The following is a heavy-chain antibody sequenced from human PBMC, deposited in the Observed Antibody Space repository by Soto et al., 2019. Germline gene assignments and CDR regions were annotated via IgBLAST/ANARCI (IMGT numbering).Heavy chain of an antibody. Sequence: VQLVESGGGVVQPGRSLRLLCEASGFPFSRYGMHWVRQAPGMGLEWVAVISWDGHAQYYGDSVRGRFTISRDNSQSTLYLQMNSLRTEDTAIYYCAKETIQVGGPNYFDYWGQGVLVTVSS. CDR1: GFPFSRYG. CDR3: AKETIQVGGPNYFDY. J-gene: IGHJ4*02. V-gene: IGHV3-30*18. CDR2: ISWDGHAQ. D-gene: IGHD1-1*01.